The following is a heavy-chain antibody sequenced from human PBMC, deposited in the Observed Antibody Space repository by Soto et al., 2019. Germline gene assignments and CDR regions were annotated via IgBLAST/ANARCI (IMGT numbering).Heavy chain of an antibody. Sequence: SETLSLTCTVSGGSISSSSYYWGWIRQPPGKGLEWIGSIYYSGSTYYNPSLKSRATISVDTSKNQFSLKLSSVTAADTAVYYCARHYYDSSGYYYDWFDPWGQGTLVTVSS. CDR3: ARHYYDSSGYYYDWFDP. CDR2: IYYSGST. J-gene: IGHJ5*02. D-gene: IGHD3-22*01. CDR1: GGSISSSSYY. V-gene: IGHV4-39*01.